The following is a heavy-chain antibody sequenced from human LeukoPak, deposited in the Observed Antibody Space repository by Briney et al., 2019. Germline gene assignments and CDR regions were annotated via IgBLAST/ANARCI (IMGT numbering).Heavy chain of an antibody. Sequence: SETLSLTCAVSGGSISSGGYSWSWIRQPPGKGLEWIGYIYHSGSTYYNPSLKSRVTISVDRSKNQFSLRLSSVTAADTAVYYCARASSPTQTNWFDPWGQGTLVTVSS. D-gene: IGHD6-6*01. V-gene: IGHV4-30-2*01. J-gene: IGHJ5*02. CDR2: IYHSGST. CDR1: GGSISSGGYS. CDR3: ARASSPTQTNWFDP.